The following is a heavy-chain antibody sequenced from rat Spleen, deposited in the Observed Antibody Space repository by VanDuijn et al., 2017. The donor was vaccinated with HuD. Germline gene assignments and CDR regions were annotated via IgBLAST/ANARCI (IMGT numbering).Heavy chain of an antibody. V-gene: IGHV5-17*01. D-gene: IGHD1-12*02. Sequence: EVQLVESGGGLVQPGRSLKFSCAASGFTFSDYAMAWVRQAPKKGLEWVATIIYDGSRTYYRDSVKGRFTISRDNAKSTLYLQMDSLRSEDTATYYCARHGRIYYYDGSYYYFDYWGQGVMVTVSS. CDR2: IIYDGSRT. CDR3: ARHGRIYYYDGSYYYFDY. CDR1: GFTFSDYA. J-gene: IGHJ2*01.